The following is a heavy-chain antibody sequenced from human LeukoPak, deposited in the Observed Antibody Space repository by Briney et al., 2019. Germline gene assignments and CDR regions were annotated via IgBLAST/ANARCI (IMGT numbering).Heavy chain of an antibody. CDR2: IYYSGST. D-gene: IGHD3-22*01. Sequence: PSETLSLTCTVSGGSVSSGSYYWSWIRQPPGKGLEWIGYIYYSGSTNYNPSLKSRVTISVDTSKNQFSLKLSSVTAADTAVYYCARDSVDYYDSSGYDYWGQGTLVTVSS. CDR3: ARDSVDYYDSSGYDY. CDR1: GGSVSSGSYY. V-gene: IGHV4-61*01. J-gene: IGHJ4*02.